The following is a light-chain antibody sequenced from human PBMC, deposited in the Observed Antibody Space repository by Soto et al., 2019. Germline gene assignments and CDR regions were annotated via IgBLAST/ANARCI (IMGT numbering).Light chain of an antibody. CDR3: QQYNNYFT. V-gene: IGKV1-5*03. Sequence: IQLTQSPSTLSASVGDRVTITCRASQSVQTWLAWFQQKPGKAPKLLIYKATTLETGVPSRFSDSGSETEFTLTISSLQPDDLGTYYCQQYNNYFTFGQGTKVDIK. CDR1: QSVQTW. J-gene: IGKJ1*01. CDR2: KAT.